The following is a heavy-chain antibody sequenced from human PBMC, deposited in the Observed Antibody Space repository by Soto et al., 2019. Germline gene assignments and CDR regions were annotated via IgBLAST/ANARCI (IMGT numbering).Heavy chain of an antibody. CDR1: GGIFTNNA. D-gene: IGHD5-18*01. Sequence: QVQVVQSGAEVKKHGSSVKVSCKVSGGIFTNNAISWVRQAPGQGLEWLGGVIPLFDTAYYAQIFRGRLRSSADGATNTAYMELSGLTSADTAVYFCATGGHNDGYNFYHGMDVWGQGTTVTVS. J-gene: IGHJ6*02. CDR3: ATGGHNDGYNFYHGMDV. V-gene: IGHV1-69*01. CDR2: VIPLFDTA.